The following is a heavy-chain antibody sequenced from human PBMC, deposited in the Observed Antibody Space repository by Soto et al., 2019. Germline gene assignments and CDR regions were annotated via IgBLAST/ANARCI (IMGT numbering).Heavy chain of an antibody. Sequence: SVKVSCKASGGTFSSYAISCVRQAPGQGLEWMGGIIPIFGTANYAQKFQGRVTITADESASTAYMELSSLRSEDTAVYYCARIAAAGNFQHWGQGTLVTVSS. J-gene: IGHJ1*01. CDR1: GGTFSSYA. CDR2: IIPIFGTA. CDR3: ARIAAAGNFQH. V-gene: IGHV1-69*13. D-gene: IGHD6-13*01.